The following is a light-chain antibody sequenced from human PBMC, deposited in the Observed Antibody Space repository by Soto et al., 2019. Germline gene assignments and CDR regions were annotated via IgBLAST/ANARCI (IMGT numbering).Light chain of an antibody. Sequence: QSVLTQPASVSGSPGQSITISCTGTSSDVGGYNYVSWYQQHPGKAPKLMIYDVSNRPSGVSNRFSGSKSGNTASLTISGLQAEEEADYYCSSYTSSSTLTWVFGGGTKLTVL. V-gene: IGLV2-14*01. CDR3: SSYTSSSTLTWV. CDR2: DVS. J-gene: IGLJ3*02. CDR1: SSDVGGYNY.